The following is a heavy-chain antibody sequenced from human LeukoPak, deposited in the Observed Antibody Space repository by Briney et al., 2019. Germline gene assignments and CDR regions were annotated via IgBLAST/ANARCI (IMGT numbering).Heavy chain of an antibody. CDR3: ARYPHSLSSSLDI. V-gene: IGHV4-34*01. D-gene: IGHD6-6*01. CDR1: GGSFSGYY. J-gene: IGHJ3*02. CDR2: VNHSGST. Sequence: SETLSLTCVVNGGSFSGYYWSWIRQPPGKGLEWIGEVNHSGSTNYNPSLKSRLTISVDTSKNQFSLKLTSVTAADTAVYYCARYPHSLSSSLDIWGQGTVVTVSS.